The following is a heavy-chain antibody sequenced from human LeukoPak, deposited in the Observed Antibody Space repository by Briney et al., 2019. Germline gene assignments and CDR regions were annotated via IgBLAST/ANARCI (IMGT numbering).Heavy chain of an antibody. CDR1: GFTVSSNY. D-gene: IGHD3-16*01. J-gene: IGHJ4*02. V-gene: IGHV3-53*01. CDR2: IYTGGST. Sequence: GWSLRLSCAASGFTVSSNYMSWVRQAPGRGLEWVSVIYTGGSTYYADSVKGRFTISRDNSKNTLYLEMNSLRAEDTALYFCANEIRPNDYWGQGTLVTVSS. CDR3: ANEIRPNDY.